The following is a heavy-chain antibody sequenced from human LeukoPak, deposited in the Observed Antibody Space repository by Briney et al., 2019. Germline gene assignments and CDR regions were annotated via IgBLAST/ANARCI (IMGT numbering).Heavy chain of an antibody. CDR2: IKQDGSEK. J-gene: IGHJ4*02. V-gene: IGHV3-7*01. Sequence: QPGGSLRLSCAASGFTFSSYWMSWVRQAPGKGLEWVANIKQDGSEKYYVDSVKGRFTISRDNAKNSLYLQMNSLRAEDTAVYYCARRDTAMVREFDYWGQGTLVTVSS. CDR1: GFTFSSYW. CDR3: ARRDTAMVREFDY. D-gene: IGHD5-18*01.